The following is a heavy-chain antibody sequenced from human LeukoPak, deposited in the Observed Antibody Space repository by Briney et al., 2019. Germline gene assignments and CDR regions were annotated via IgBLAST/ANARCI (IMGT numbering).Heavy chain of an antibody. Sequence: KPSETLSLTCTVSGGSISSYYWSWIRQPPGKGLEWIGYIYYSGSTNYNPSLKSRVTISVDTSKNQFSLKLSSVTAADTAVYYCARDNYGAWGQGTLVTVSS. D-gene: IGHD3-16*01. CDR3: ARDNYGA. J-gene: IGHJ5*02. CDR2: IYYSGST. CDR1: GGSISSYY. V-gene: IGHV4-59*12.